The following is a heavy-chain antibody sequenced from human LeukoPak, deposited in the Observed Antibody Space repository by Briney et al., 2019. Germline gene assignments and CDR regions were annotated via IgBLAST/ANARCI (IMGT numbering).Heavy chain of an antibody. D-gene: IGHD2-21*01. Sequence: GGSLRLSCAASGFTVSSNYMSWVRQAPGKGLEWVSVIYSGGSTYYADSVKGRFTISRDNSKNTLYLQMNSLRAEDTAVYYCANSQGLYYYYGMDVWGQGTTVTVSS. CDR2: IYSGGST. CDR3: ANSQGLYYYYGMDV. V-gene: IGHV3-53*01. J-gene: IGHJ6*02. CDR1: GFTVSSNY.